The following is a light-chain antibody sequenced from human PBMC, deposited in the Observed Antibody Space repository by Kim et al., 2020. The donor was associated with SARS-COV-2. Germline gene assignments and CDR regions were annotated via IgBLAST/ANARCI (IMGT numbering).Light chain of an antibody. J-gene: IGLJ2*01. CDR3: QAWDNSAVV. CDR1: KLGAKY. Sequence: SYELTQPPSVSVSPGQTASITCSGDKLGAKYACWYQQKPGQSPVLVIYQDSKRPSRIPERFSGSNSGNTATLTISGTQAMDEADYYCQAWDNSAVVFGGGTQLTVL. CDR2: QDS. V-gene: IGLV3-1*01.